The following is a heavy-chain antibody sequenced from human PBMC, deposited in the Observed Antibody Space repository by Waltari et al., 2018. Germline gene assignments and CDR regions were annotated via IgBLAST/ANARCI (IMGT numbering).Heavy chain of an antibody. J-gene: IGHJ4*02. V-gene: IGHV4-39*01. D-gene: IGHD4-17*01. CDR1: GDSVGVRRHY. CDR2: FYSRGGT. Sequence: QLQLQESGPGLVKPSESLSLTCTVSGDSVGVRRHYWAWIRQPPGKGLEWVGSFYSRGGTFYNPSLKSRATMSIDTSKNQFSLKLTSVTAEDTAVYYCATPMTTVTTPVLWGPGTLVTVSS. CDR3: ATPMTTVTTPVL.